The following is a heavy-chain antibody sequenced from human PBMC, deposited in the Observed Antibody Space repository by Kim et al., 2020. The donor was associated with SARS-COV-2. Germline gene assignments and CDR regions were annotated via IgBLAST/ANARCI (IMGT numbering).Heavy chain of an antibody. Sequence: GESLKISCKGSGYSFTSYWIGWVRQMPGKGLEWMGIIYPGDSDTRYSPSFQGQVTISADKSISTAYLQWSSLKASDTAMYYCARLFNGYNRISPFDYWGQGTLVTVSS. J-gene: IGHJ4*02. V-gene: IGHV5-51*01. CDR3: ARLFNGYNRISPFDY. CDR2: IYPGDSDT. D-gene: IGHD5-12*01. CDR1: GYSFTSYW.